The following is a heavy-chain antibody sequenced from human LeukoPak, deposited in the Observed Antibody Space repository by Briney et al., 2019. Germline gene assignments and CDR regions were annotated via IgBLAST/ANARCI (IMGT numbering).Heavy chain of an antibody. CDR1: GGSFSTYY. D-gene: IGHD3-3*01. CDR3: ARHRYTIFGVVFSNWFDP. J-gene: IGHJ5*02. Sequence: SETLSLTCAVYGGSFSTYYWSWIRQPPGKGLEWIGYIYTSGSTNYNPSLKSRDTISVDTSKNQFSLKLSSVTAADTAVYYCARHRYTIFGVVFSNWFDPWGQGTLVTVSS. CDR2: IYTSGST. V-gene: IGHV4-4*09.